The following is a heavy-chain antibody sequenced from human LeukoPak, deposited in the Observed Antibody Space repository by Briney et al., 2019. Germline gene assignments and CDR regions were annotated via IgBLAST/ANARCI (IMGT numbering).Heavy chain of an antibody. D-gene: IGHD3-9*01. CDR2: INHSGST. V-gene: IGHV4-34*01. CDR3: ARGIRYFDWLLRSWHNWFDP. Sequence: GSLRLSCAASGFTFSSYEMNWVRQARGKGLEWIGEINHSGSTNYNPSLKSRVTISVDTSKNQFSLKLSSVTAADTAVYYCARGIRYFDWLLRSWHNWFDPWGQGTLVTVSS. CDR1: GFTFSSYE. J-gene: IGHJ5*02.